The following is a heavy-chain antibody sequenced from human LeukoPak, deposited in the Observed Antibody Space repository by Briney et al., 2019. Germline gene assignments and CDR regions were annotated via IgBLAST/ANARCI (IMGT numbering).Heavy chain of an antibody. J-gene: IGHJ4*02. CDR1: GYNFPAYF. CDR3: ARGFYDPWDY. D-gene: IGHD2/OR15-2a*01. V-gene: IGHV1-2*06. Sequence: GASVKVSCKAAGYNFPAYFVHWVRQAPGQGLEWMGRINPNGGDTNYAQKFQGRVTMASDTSISTAYMELSRLTSDDTAVYYCARGFYDPWDYWGQGTLVTVSS. CDR2: INPNGGDT.